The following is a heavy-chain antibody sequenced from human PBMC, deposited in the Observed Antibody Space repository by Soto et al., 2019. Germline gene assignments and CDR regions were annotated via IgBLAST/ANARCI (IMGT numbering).Heavy chain of an antibody. J-gene: IGHJ4*02. V-gene: IGHV3-30*03. CDR3: TIINIAAASTSPDY. D-gene: IGHD6-13*01. Sequence: PGGSLRLSCAASRFSFGSYGMHWVLQAPGKGLEWVAVISYDGSNKYYADSVKGRFTISRDNSKNTLYLQMNSLRDEHKNVYYSTIINIAAASTSPDYWGQATPVTVSS. CDR2: ISYDGSNK. CDR1: RFSFGSYG.